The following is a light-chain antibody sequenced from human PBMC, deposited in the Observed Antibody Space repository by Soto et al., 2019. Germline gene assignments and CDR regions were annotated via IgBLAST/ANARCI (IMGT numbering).Light chain of an antibody. V-gene: IGLV2-14*01. CDR1: SSDIGAYNY. CDR3: SSYTSTSTLYV. CDR2: EVT. Sequence: QSVLTQPASVSGSPGQSITISCIGTSSDIGAYNYVSWYQQHPGKVPKLMIYEVTNRHSGLSNRFSGSKSGNTASLTISGLQAEDEADYFCSSYTSTSTLYVFGTGTKVTVL. J-gene: IGLJ1*01.